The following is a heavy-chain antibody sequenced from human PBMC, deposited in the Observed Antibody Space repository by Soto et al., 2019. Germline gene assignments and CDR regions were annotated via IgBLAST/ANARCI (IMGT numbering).Heavy chain of an antibody. D-gene: IGHD4-17*01. CDR2: IYYSGST. V-gene: IGHV4-39*01. CDR1: GGSISSSSYY. J-gene: IGHJ3*02. Sequence: SETLSLTCTVSGGSISSSSYYWGWIRQPPGKGLEWIGSIYYSGSTYYNPSLKSRVTISVDTSKNQFSLKLSSVTAADTAMYYCARLRPLDAFDIWGQGTMVTVSS. CDR3: ARLRPLDAFDI.